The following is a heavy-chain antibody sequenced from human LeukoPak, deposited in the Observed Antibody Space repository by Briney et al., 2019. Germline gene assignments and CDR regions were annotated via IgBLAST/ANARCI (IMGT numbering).Heavy chain of an antibody. CDR2: IYYSGST. CDR1: GGPISSYY. V-gene: IGHV4-59*01. D-gene: IGHD3-10*01. J-gene: IGHJ5*02. Sequence: SETLSLTCTVSGGPISSYYWSWIRQPPGRGLEWIGYIYYSGSTNYNPSLKSRVTISVDTSKTQFSLKLSSVTAADTAVYYCARPMGYYGSGSSWFDPWGQGTLVTVSS. CDR3: ARPMGYYGSGSSWFDP.